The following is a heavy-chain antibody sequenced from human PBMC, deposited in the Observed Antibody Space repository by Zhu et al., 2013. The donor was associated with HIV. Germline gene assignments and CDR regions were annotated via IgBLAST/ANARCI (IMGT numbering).Heavy chain of an antibody. V-gene: IGHV1-3*01. CDR2: FSAGNGHT. J-gene: IGHJ4*02. Sequence: QVQLVQSGAEVKKPGASVKVSCKASGYTFTNYAMHWVRQAPGQRLEWMGWFSAGNGHTKYSQKFQGRVTISRDTSASTAYMELSSLRSEDTAVYYCAREGSLNYYYDGSGYYALGCWGQGTLVTVSS. CDR3: AREGSLNYYYDGSGYYALGC. CDR1: GYTFTNYA. D-gene: IGHD3-22*01.